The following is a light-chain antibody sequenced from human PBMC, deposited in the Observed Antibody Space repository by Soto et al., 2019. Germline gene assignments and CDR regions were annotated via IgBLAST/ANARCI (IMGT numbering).Light chain of an antibody. Sequence: DIQMTQSPSSLFASVGDRVTITRRASQSVSKYLNWYQQKPGKAPKILIYAASSLQSGVPSRFSGSGSGTDFTLTISSLQPEDFETYYCQQSYSNPITFGQGTRLEIK. CDR3: QQSYSNPIT. J-gene: IGKJ5*01. CDR2: AAS. V-gene: IGKV1-39*01. CDR1: QSVSKY.